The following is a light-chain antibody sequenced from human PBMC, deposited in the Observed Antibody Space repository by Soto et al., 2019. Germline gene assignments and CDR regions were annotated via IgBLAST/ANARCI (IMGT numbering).Light chain of an antibody. CDR3: SSYAGSTFYV. Sequence: QAVVTQPPSASGSPGQSVTISCTGTSSDVGGYNYVSWYQQHPGKAPKLMIYEVSKRPSGVPDRFSGSKSGNTASLTVSGLQAEDEADYYCSSYAGSTFYVFGTGTQLTVL. CDR1: SSDVGGYNY. CDR2: EVS. V-gene: IGLV2-8*01. J-gene: IGLJ1*01.